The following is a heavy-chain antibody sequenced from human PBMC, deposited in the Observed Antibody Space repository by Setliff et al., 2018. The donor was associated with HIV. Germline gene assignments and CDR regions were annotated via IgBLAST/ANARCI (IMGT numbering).Heavy chain of an antibody. CDR2: VSGRGDSI. V-gene: IGHV3-11*01. CDR3: AKLAPSYSSGKDDF. CDR1: GFTVSSNY. Sequence: PGGSLRLSCVASGFTVSSNYMSWVRQAPGKGLEWVSYVSGRGDSIYYAASVKGRFTISRDNAKNSLYLQMNSLRPEDTAIYYCAKLAPSYSSGKDDFWGQGTLVTVSS. D-gene: IGHD6-19*01. J-gene: IGHJ4*02.